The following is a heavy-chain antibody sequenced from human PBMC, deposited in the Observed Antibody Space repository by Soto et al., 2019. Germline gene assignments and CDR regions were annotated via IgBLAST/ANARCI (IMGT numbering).Heavy chain of an antibody. Sequence: QVQLVESGGGVVQPGGSLRLSCVASGFTFRNHAMHWVRQAPGKGLECLAVIAHDGSNAFYRDSVKGRFTVSRDNSKNELYLYINSLGSEETGVYYCARGDREDILVVVGARPGEYGTDIWGQGTTVIVSS. CDR1: GFTFRNHA. CDR3: ARGDREDILVVVGARPGEYGTDI. V-gene: IGHV3-30-3*01. J-gene: IGHJ6*02. D-gene: IGHD2-15*01. CDR2: IAHDGSNA.